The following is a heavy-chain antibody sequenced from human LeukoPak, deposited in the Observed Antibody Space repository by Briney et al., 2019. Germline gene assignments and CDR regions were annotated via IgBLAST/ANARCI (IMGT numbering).Heavy chain of an antibody. CDR3: ARDYYYDSSGYYLH. V-gene: IGHV3-11*04. CDR2: ISSSGSTI. D-gene: IGHD3-22*01. J-gene: IGHJ4*02. CDR1: GFTFSDYY. Sequence: GGSLRLSCAASGFTFSDYYMSWIRRAPGKGLEWVSYISSSGSTIYYADSVKGRFTISRDNARNSLYLQMNSLRAEDTAVYYCARDYYYDSSGYYLHWGQGTLVTVSS.